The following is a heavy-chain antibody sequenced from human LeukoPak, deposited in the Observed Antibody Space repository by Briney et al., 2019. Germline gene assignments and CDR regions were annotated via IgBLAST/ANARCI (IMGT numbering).Heavy chain of an antibody. CDR2: IHARGST. Sequence: SETLSLTCTVSGGSISSYYWSWIRQSHGKGLEWIGRIHARGSTDYNPSLESRVTMSLDTSKNQFSLNLRSMTAADTAVYYCARSYDTSGYYYNFDYWGQGTLVTVSS. CDR1: GGSISSYY. CDR3: ARSYDTSGYYYNFDY. V-gene: IGHV4-4*07. D-gene: IGHD3-22*01. J-gene: IGHJ4*02.